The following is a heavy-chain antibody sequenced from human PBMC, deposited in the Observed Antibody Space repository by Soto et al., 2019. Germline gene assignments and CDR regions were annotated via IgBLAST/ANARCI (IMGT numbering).Heavy chain of an antibody. CDR1: GFTFSSYV. CDR3: AKDPGASSDWHGGLY. V-gene: IGHV3-23*01. CDR2: ISGSGGST. J-gene: IGHJ4*02. Sequence: EVQLLESGGGLVQPGGSLRLSCAASGFTFSSYVMSWVRQAPGEGLEWVSAISGSGGSTYYADSVKGRFTISRDNSKNTLYLQMNSLRAEDTAVYYCAKDPGASSDWHGGLYWGQGTLVTVSS. D-gene: IGHD6-19*01.